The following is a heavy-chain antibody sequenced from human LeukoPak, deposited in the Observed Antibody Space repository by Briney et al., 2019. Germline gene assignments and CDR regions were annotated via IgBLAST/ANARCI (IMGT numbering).Heavy chain of an antibody. CDR1: DGSISSGSYY. J-gene: IGHJ4*02. CDR3: ARVSAKVVIDY. D-gene: IGHD3-22*01. V-gene: IGHV4-61*02. CDR2: IYTSGST. Sequence: SQTLSLTCTVSDGSISSGSYYWSWIRQPAGKGLEWIGRIYTSGSTNYNPSLKSRVTISVDTSKNQFSLKLSSVTAADTAVYYCARVSAKVVIDYWGQGTLVTVSS.